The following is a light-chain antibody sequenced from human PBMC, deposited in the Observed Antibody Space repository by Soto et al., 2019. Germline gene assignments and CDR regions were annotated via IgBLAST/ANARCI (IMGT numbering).Light chain of an antibody. CDR1: QSISSD. V-gene: IGKV3-15*01. CDR3: QQYNNWPPWT. J-gene: IGKJ1*01. Sequence: EIVMTQSPATLSVSPGERATLSCRVSQSISSDLAWYQQEPGQAPRLFIYGAFTRATGIPARFSGSGSGTEFTLTISSLQSEDFAVYYCQQYNNWPPWTFGQGTKVDTK. CDR2: GAF.